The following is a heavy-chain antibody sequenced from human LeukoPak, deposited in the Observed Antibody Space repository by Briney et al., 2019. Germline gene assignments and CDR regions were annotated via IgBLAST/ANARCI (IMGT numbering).Heavy chain of an antibody. J-gene: IGHJ4*02. CDR1: GFTFSSYA. CDR2: ISYDGSNK. D-gene: IGHD1/OR15-1a*01. V-gene: IGHV3-30-3*01. Sequence: GGSLRLSCAASGFTFSSYAMHWVRQAPGKGLEWVAVISYDGSNKYYADSVKGRFTISRDNSKNTLYLQMNSLRAEDTAVYYCAKGNWNNPNDYWGQGTLVTVSS. CDR3: AKGNWNNPNDY.